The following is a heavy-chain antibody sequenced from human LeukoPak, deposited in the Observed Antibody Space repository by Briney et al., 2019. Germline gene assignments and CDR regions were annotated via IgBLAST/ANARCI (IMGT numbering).Heavy chain of an antibody. CDR2: IWYDGSNK. V-gene: IGHV3-30*02. CDR3: AKDYDILTGAPDFDY. Sequence: GGSLRLSCAASGFTFSSYGMHWVRQAPGKGLEWVAVIWYDGSNKYYADSVKGRFTISRDNSKNTLYLQMNSLRAEDTAVYYCAKDYDILTGAPDFDYWGQGTLVTVSS. J-gene: IGHJ4*02. CDR1: GFTFSSYG. D-gene: IGHD3-9*01.